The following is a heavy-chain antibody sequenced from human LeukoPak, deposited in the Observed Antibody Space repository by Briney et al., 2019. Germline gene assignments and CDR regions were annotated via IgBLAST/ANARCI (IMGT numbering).Heavy chain of an antibody. CDR3: ARDSSGWYYFDS. CDR2: IYYTGST. Sequence: SETLSLTCTVSGGFISSYYWSWIRQPPGKGLEWIGYIYYTGSTNYNPSLRSRVTISVDTSKNQFSLKLSSVTAADTAVYYCARDSSGWYYFDSWGQGTLVTVSS. D-gene: IGHD6-19*01. J-gene: IGHJ4*02. CDR1: GGFISSYY. V-gene: IGHV4-59*01.